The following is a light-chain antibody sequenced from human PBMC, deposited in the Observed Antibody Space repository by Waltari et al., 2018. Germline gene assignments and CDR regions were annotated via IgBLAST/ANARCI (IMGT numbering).Light chain of an antibody. CDR2: GKN. Sequence: SSKLTTDPAVSVALGQTVQITCQGDGPRSYHERRYHQKPGQAPILVLYGKNNRPSGIPHRFSGSTSGSTASLTITGAQAEDEADYYCNSRDNNDNHVIFGGGTKLTVL. J-gene: IGLJ2*01. CDR3: NSRDNNDNHVI. CDR1: GPRSYH. V-gene: IGLV3-19*01.